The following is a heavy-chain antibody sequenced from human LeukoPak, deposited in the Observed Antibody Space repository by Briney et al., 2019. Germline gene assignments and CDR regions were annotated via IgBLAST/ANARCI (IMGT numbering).Heavy chain of an antibody. CDR2: IYSGGST. D-gene: IGHD6-19*01. Sequence: GGSLRLSCVASGFTVNNNYMSWVRQAPGKGLEWVSVIYSGGSTYYADSVKGRFTISRDNSKNTLYLQMNSLRAEDTAVYYCARGASLYSSGWYYAYWGQGTLVTVSS. J-gene: IGHJ4*02. CDR3: ARGASLYSSGWYYAY. CDR1: GFTVNNNY. V-gene: IGHV3-66*02.